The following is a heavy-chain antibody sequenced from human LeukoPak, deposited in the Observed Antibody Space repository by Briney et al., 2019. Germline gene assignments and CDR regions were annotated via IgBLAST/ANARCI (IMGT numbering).Heavy chain of an antibody. Sequence: ASVKVSCKASGYTFTSYYMHWVRQAPGQGLEWMGIINPSGGSTSYAQKFQGRVTMTRDRSTSTVYMELSSLRLEDTAVYYCARLGAAAVDYWGQGTLVTVSS. D-gene: IGHD6-13*01. CDR3: ARLGAAAVDY. J-gene: IGHJ4*02. CDR2: INPSGGST. V-gene: IGHV1-46*01. CDR1: GYTFTSYY.